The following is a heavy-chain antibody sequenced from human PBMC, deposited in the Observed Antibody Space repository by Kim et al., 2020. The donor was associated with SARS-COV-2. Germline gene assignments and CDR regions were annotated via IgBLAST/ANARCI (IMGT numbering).Heavy chain of an antibody. CDR3: ARSGSYGSGGMDV. D-gene: IGHD5-18*01. CDR1: GYTFSNYA. Sequence: ASVKVSCKASGYTFSNYAMHWVRQAPGQGLEWMGWINAGNGNTKYSQKFQGRVTITRDTSASTAYMELSSLRSEDTAVYYCARSGSYGSGGMDVWGQGTTVTVSS. J-gene: IGHJ6*02. CDR2: INAGNGNT. V-gene: IGHV1-3*01.